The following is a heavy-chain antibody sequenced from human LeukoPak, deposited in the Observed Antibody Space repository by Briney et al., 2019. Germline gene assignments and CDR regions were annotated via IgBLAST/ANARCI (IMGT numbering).Heavy chain of an antibody. CDR1: EFTFSDSW. Sequence: GGSLRLSCAASEFTFSDSWMSWVRQASGKGLEWVAAIKEDGSEEYYMDSVKGRFTISRDNAKNSLYLQMNSLRDEDTAVYHCATYINWVAGDVWGQGTAVSVSS. CDR2: IKEDGSEE. J-gene: IGHJ6*02. D-gene: IGHD1-1*01. V-gene: IGHV3-7*01. CDR3: ATYINWVAGDV.